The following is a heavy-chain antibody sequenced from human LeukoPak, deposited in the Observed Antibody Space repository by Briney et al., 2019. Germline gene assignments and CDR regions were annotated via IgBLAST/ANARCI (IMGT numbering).Heavy chain of an antibody. J-gene: IGHJ6*02. D-gene: IGHD2-2*02. CDR1: GFTFSSYG. CDR3: ARVGYCSSTSCYTTQYYYYGMDV. Sequence: GGSLRLSCAASGFTFSSYGMHWVRQAPGKGLEWVAVISYDGSNKYYADSVKGRFTISRDNSKNTLYLQMNSLRAEDTAVYYCARVGYCSSTSCYTTQYYYYGMDVWGQGTTVTVSS. V-gene: IGHV3-30*03. CDR2: ISYDGSNK.